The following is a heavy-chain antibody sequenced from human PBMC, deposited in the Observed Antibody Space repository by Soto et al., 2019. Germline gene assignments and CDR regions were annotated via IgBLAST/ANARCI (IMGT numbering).Heavy chain of an antibody. CDR1: GYTFTSYD. V-gene: IGHV1-8*01. Sequence: ASVKVSCKASGYTFTSYDINWVRQATGQGLEWMGWMNPNSGNTGYAQKFQGRVTMTRNTSISTAYMELSSLRSEDTAVYYCARAYDYRYCSGGSCYGDIWGQGTMVTVSS. D-gene: IGHD2-15*01. CDR3: ARAYDYRYCSGGSCYGDI. J-gene: IGHJ3*02. CDR2: MNPNSGNT.